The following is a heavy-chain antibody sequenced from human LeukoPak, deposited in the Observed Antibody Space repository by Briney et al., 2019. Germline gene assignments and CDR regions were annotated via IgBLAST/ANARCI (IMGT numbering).Heavy chain of an antibody. Sequence: GGALRLPCSAFGFTFRSCAINWVRQASGEGVERVLTGTGGSGTTYYADSVKGRFTISRDNSKNTVYLQLNSLRADDTAVYYCAKDSPLVGYTSGWSSNSFDHWGQGTLVTVSS. CDR1: GFTFRSCA. D-gene: IGHD6-19*01. CDR3: AKDSPLVGYTSGWSSNSFDH. CDR2: GTGGSGTT. V-gene: IGHV3-23*01. J-gene: IGHJ4*02.